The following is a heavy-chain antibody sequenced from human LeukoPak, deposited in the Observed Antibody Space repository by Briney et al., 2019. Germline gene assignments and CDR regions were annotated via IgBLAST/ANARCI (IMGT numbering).Heavy chain of an antibody. Sequence: PGGSLRLSCAASGFTFSSYAMNWIRQAPGKGLEWVSAISGSSGSTYYADSVKGRFTISRDNSKNTLYLQMNSLRAEDTAVYYCAKVEGSSNWILYSWGQGTLVTVSS. V-gene: IGHV3-23*01. CDR1: GFTFSSYA. D-gene: IGHD6-13*01. CDR3: AKVEGSSNWILYS. CDR2: ISGSSGST. J-gene: IGHJ4*02.